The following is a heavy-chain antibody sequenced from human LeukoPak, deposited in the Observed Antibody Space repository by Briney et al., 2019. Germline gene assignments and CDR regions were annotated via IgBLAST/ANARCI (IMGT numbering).Heavy chain of an antibody. Sequence: PGGSLRLSCAASGFTFSNYEMNWVRQAPGKGLEWVSYISSSGSTICYADSVKGRFTISRDNAKKSLYRARHPYIDFGDYYYYMDVWGKGTTVTISS. CDR2: ISSSGSTI. J-gene: IGHJ6*03. D-gene: IGHD4-17*01. V-gene: IGHV3-48*03. CDR1: GFTFSNYE. CDR3: DV.